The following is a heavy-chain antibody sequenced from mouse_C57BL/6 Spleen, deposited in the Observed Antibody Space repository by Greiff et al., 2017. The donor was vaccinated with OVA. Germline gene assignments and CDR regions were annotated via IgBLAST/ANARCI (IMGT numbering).Heavy chain of an antibody. CDR3: ARDYGSSYYYFDY. CDR2: IDPNSGGT. CDR1: GYTFTSYW. J-gene: IGHJ2*01. V-gene: IGHV1-72*01. Sequence: VQLQQPGAELVKPGASVKLSCKASGYTFTSYWMHWVKQRPGRGLEWIGRIDPNSGGTKYNEKFKSKATLTVDKPSSTAYMQLSSLTTEDSAVYYCARDYGSSYYYFDYWGQGTTLTVSS. D-gene: IGHD1-1*01.